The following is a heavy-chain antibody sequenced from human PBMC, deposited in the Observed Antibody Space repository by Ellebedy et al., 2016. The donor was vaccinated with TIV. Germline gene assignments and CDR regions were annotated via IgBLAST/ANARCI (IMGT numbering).Heavy chain of an antibody. V-gene: IGHV4-39*01. CDR3: ARLLSGSTVDY. CDR2: IYYSGST. J-gene: IGHJ4*02. D-gene: IGHD1-26*01. Sequence: MPSETLSLTCTVPGGSISSSSYYWGWIRQSPGKGLEWIGSIYYSGSTYYNPSLKSRVTISVDTSKNQFSLKLSSVTAADTAVYYCARLLSGSTVDYWGQGTLVTVSS. CDR1: GGSISSSSYY.